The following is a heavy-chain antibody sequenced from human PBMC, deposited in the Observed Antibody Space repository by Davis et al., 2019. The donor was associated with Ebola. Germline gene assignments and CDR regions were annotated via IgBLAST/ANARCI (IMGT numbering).Heavy chain of an antibody. CDR3: ARNLGGLYDDYNSDY. D-gene: IGHD4-11*01. J-gene: IGHJ4*02. CDR2: IIPILGIA. V-gene: IGHV1-69*02. CDR1: GGTFSSYT. Sequence: SVKVSCKASGGTFSSYTISWVRQAPGQGLEWMGRIIPILGIANYAQKFQGRVTITADESTSTVHMELSSLRPEDTAMYYCARNLGGLYDDYNSDYWGQGTLVTVSS.